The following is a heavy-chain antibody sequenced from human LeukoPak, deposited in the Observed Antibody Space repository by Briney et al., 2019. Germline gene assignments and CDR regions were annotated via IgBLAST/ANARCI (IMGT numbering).Heavy chain of an antibody. D-gene: IGHD5-24*01. CDR2: ISSSSSYI. CDR3: ASGPDQRWLQFGKETWENGAREYYFDY. J-gene: IGHJ4*02. Sequence: AGGSLRLSCAASGFTFSSYSMNWVRQAPGKGLEWVSSISSSSSYIYYADSVKGRFTISRDNAKNSLYLQMNSLRAEDTAVYYCASGPDQRWLQFGKETWENGAREYYFDYWGQGTLVTVSS. CDR1: GFTFSSYS. V-gene: IGHV3-21*01.